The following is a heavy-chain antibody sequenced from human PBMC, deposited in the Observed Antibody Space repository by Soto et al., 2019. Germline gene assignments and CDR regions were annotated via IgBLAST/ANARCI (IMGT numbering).Heavy chain of an antibody. CDR1: GGSVSSGSYY. CDR2: IYYSGST. CDR3: ARDTAPRYGMDV. V-gene: IGHV4-61*01. Sequence: QVQLQESGPGLVKPSETLSLTCTVSGGSVSSGSYYWSWIRQPPGKGLEWIGYIYYSGSTNYNPPLKGRVTLSVDPSKNQFSPKLSSVTAADTAVYYCARDTAPRYGMDVWGQGTTVTVSS. J-gene: IGHJ6*02.